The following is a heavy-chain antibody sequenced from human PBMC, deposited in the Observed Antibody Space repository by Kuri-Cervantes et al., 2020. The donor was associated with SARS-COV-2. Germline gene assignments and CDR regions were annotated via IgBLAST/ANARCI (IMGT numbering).Heavy chain of an antibody. CDR2: IYYSGST. J-gene: IGHJ3*02. D-gene: IGHD3-22*01. CDR3: ARQTRITMIVVVTGPGAFDI. V-gene: IGHV4-39*01. Sequence: SETLSLTCTVSGGSISSSSYYWGWIRQPPGKGLEWIGSIYYSGSTYYNPSLKSRVTISVDTSKNQFSLKLSSVTAADTAVYYCARQTRITMIVVVTGPGAFDIWGQGTMVTVSS. CDR1: GGSISSSSYY.